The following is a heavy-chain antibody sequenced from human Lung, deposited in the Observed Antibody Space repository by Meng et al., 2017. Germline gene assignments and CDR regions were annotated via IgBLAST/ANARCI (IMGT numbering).Heavy chain of an antibody. CDR3: TNDRLSE. CDR2: VNPDGNDV. V-gene: IGHV3-74*01. Sequence: VQLVEAGGGLVQPGGSLRLSFAASGFTFTNHWMHWVRQVPGKGLVWVSRVNPDGNDVNYVDSVKGRFTISRDNAKDTVFLQMNNLSGDDTAVYYCTNDRLSEWGQGTLVTVSS. CDR1: GFTFTNHW. J-gene: IGHJ1*01. D-gene: IGHD1-1*01.